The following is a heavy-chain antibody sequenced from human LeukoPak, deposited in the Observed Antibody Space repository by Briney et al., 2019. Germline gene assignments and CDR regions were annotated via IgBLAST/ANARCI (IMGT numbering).Heavy chain of an antibody. J-gene: IGHJ3*02. CDR2: IRSKVYGGTT. Sequence: GRSLRLSCTASGFTFGDCAMSWVRQAPGRGLEWVGFIRSKVYGGTTEYAASVKVRFTISRGDSKSIAYLQMTSLKTEDAGVYYCTRFTIVGVVDAFDIWGQGTMVTVSS. CDR3: TRFTIVGVVDAFDI. D-gene: IGHD3-3*01. V-gene: IGHV3-49*04. CDR1: GFTFGDCA.